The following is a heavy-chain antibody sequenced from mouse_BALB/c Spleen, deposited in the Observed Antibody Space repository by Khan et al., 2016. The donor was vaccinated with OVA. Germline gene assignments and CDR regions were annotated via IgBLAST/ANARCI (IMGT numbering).Heavy chain of an antibody. Sequence: QVQLQQPGAELARPGASVKMSCKVSSYTFTSYTIHWIKQRPGQGLEWIGYINPSSGYTNYNQKFKDKATLTADKSSTTAYMQLSSLSSDDSAVYYCARDGAYYRNDGWFAYWGQGTRVTVSA. CDR1: SYTFTSYT. V-gene: IGHV1-4*01. CDR3: ARDGAYYRNDGWFAY. J-gene: IGHJ3*01. CDR2: INPSSGYT. D-gene: IGHD2-14*01.